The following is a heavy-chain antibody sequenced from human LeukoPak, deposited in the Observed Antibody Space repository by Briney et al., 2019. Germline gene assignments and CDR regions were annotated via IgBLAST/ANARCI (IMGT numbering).Heavy chain of an antibody. D-gene: IGHD4-17*01. CDR2: IYSGGGT. V-gene: IGHV3-66*01. Sequence: GGSLRLSCAASGFTVSTNYMSWVRQAPGKGLEWVSLIYSGGGTYYADSVKGRFTISRDNSRNTLSLQTNSLRVDDTAVYYCARGFRSVTTWGYFDYWGQGALVTVSS. CDR3: ARGFRSVTTWGYFDY. J-gene: IGHJ4*02. CDR1: GFTVSTNY.